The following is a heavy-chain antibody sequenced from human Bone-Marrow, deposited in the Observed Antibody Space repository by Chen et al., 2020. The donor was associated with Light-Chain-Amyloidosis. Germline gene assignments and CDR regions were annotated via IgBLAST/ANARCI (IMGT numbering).Heavy chain of an antibody. CDR3: AKDLTSGGGIFDY. D-gene: IGHD3-16*01. V-gene: IGHV3-23*01. Sequence: EVQLLQSGGGLVQPGGSLRLSCVASGFAFNTCAMSWVRQAPGRGLEYVSDISDSGGITHYADSVKGRFTISRDNSENTLYLQMNSLRAEDTAIYYCAKDLTSGGGIFDYWGQGILVTVSS. CDR2: ISDSGGIT. J-gene: IGHJ4*02. CDR1: GFAFNTCA.